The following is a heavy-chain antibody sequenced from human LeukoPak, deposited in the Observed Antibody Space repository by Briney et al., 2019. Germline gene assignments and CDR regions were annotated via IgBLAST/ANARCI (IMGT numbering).Heavy chain of an antibody. J-gene: IGHJ4*02. D-gene: IGHD5/OR15-5a*01. CDR2: INSDGSST. Sequence: GGSLRLSCAASGFTVSNNSMSWVRQAPGKGLVWVSRINSDGSSTSYADSVKGRFTISRENAKNTLYLQMSSLRDEDTAVYYCARGSTDDWGQRTLVSVSS. CDR3: ARGSTDD. V-gene: IGHV3-74*01. CDR1: GFTVSNNS.